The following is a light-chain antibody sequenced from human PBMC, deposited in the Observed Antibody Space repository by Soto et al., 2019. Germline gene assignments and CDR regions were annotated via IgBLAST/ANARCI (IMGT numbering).Light chain of an antibody. CDR3: SSYTSSSTPYV. J-gene: IGLJ1*01. Sequence: QSALTQPASGSGSPGQSITISCTGTSSDVGGYNYVSWYQQHPGKAPKLMIYEVSNRPSGVSNRFSGSKSGNTASLTISGLQAEDEADYSCSSYTSSSTPYVFGTGTKLTVL. CDR2: EVS. CDR1: SSDVGGYNY. V-gene: IGLV2-14*01.